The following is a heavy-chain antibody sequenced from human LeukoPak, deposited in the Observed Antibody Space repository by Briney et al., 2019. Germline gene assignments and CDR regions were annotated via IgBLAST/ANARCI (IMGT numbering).Heavy chain of an antibody. CDR3: AKDVRAEGHRYFDD. J-gene: IGHJ4*02. V-gene: IGHV3-30*02. D-gene: IGHD3-10*02. Sequence: PGGSLRLSCKVSSFFPTNNGLKWFGQVPARGREGLAFLAHDGIIRYFADSVKGRFTVSRDTSKNTVYLQMNGLRLEDTAVYYCAKDVRAEGHRYFDDWGQGTLVTVSS. CDR2: LAHDGIIR. CDR1: SFFPTNNG.